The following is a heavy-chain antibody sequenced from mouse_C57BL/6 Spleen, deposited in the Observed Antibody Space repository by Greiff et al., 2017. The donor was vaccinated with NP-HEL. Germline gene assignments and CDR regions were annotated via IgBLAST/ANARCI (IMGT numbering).Heavy chain of an antibody. CDR2: IYPRDGST. CDR1: GYTFTSYD. J-gene: IGHJ1*03. CDR3: ARESNYYGSSNYFDV. D-gene: IGHD1-1*01. V-gene: IGHV1-85*01. Sequence: LQESGPELVKPGASVKLSCKASGYTFTSYDINWVKQRPGQGLEWIGWIYPRDGSTKYNEKFKGKATLTVDTSSSTAYMELHSLTSEDSAVYFCARESNYYGSSNYFDVWGTGTTVTVSS.